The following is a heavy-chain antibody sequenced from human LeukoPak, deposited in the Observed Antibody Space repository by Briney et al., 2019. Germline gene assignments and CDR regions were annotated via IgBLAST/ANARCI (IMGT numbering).Heavy chain of an antibody. D-gene: IGHD1-26*01. J-gene: IGHJ4*02. CDR2: ISGSGAKT. CDR1: GFTFSTYA. CDR3: AKEYSGSFSPFPSYFDY. V-gene: IGHV3-23*01. Sequence: GGSLRLSCAASGFTFSTYAMNWVRQAPGKGLEWVSAISGSGAKTYYADFVKGRFTISRDNSKNTLYLQMNSLRAEDTAVCYCAKEYSGSFSPFPSYFDYWGQGTLVTVSS.